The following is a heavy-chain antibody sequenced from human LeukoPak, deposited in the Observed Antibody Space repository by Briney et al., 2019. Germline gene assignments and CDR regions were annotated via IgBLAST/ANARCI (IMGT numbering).Heavy chain of an antibody. J-gene: IGHJ4*02. D-gene: IGHD4-17*01. CDR1: GFTFSSYA. CDR3: ARKSYDYGDYAFDY. V-gene: IGHV3-30*04. Sequence: PGRSLRLSCAASGFTFSSYAMHWVRQAPGKGLEWGAVISHDGSRKYYADSVKGRFTVSRDNSQNTLYLQVNSLRPEDTAVYYCARKSYDYGDYAFDYWGQGTRVTVSS. CDR2: ISHDGSRK.